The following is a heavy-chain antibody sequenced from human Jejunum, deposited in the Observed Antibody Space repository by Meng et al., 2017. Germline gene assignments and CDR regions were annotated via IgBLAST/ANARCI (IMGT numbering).Heavy chain of an antibody. CDR2: ITYTGVV. V-gene: IGHV4-34*01. Sequence: HVPPQESGPGLVKPAETLSLTCAVVGESFSGYYWNWLRQSPGKGLEWIGQITYTGVVDYNPSLKSRATIFVDTPKRQFSLNLTSVTAADTAVYYCARVLALIDSWGQGTLVTVAS. J-gene: IGHJ4*02. CDR1: GESFSGYY. D-gene: IGHD3-3*02. CDR3: ARVLALIDS.